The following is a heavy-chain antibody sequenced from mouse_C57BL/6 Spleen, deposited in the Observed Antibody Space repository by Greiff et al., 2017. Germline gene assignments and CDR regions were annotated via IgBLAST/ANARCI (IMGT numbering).Heavy chain of an antibody. Sequence: QVQLQQPGAELVKPGASVKMSCKASGYTFTSYWITWVKQRPGQGLEWIGDIYPGSGSTNYNEKFKGKATLTVDTSSSTAYMQLSSLTSEDSAVYYCARRGYGYDYFDYWGQGTTLTVSS. D-gene: IGHD2-2*01. CDR1: GYTFTSYW. J-gene: IGHJ2*01. CDR3: ARRGYGYDYFDY. V-gene: IGHV1-55*01. CDR2: IYPGSGST.